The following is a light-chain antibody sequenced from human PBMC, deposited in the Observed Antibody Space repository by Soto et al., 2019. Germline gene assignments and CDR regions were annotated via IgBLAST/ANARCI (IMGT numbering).Light chain of an antibody. CDR1: QGVRGW. Sequence: DIKMTQSPSSLSASVGDRVTITCRASQGVRGWLAWYQQKPGKAPKSLIYAASTLQDGVPARFSGNGFETDFTLTIRSMQSQDIGNYYCQQYNNSPLTSGGGTQVDI. CDR3: QQYNNSPLT. CDR2: AAS. J-gene: IGKJ4*01. V-gene: IGKV1D-16*01.